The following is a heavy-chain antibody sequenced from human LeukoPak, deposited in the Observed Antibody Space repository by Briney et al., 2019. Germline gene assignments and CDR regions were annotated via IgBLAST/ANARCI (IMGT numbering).Heavy chain of an antibody. V-gene: IGHV4-39*01. J-gene: IGHJ4*02. CDR1: GGSISNNNYL. CDR3: AIPYSSSWTDY. Sequence: PSETLSLTCTVSGGSISNNNYLWGWIRQPPGKGLEYIGCIYYRGSTYYNPSLRSRVTISVDTSKNQFSLKLNSVTAADTAVYYCAIPYSSSWTDYWGQGTLVTVSS. CDR2: IYYRGST. D-gene: IGHD6-13*01.